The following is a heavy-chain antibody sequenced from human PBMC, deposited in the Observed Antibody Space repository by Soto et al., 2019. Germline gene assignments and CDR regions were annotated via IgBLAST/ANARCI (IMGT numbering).Heavy chain of an antibody. D-gene: IGHD3-10*01. CDR2: IYYTGNT. Sequence: QVQLQESGPGLVKPSQTLSLTCTVSGGSIRSGDYYWSWIRQPPGKGLEWIGYIYYTGNTYYSPSLKHRVTISVDASKNQFSLKLSSVTAADTAVYYCARFPPSLRGVRDFDYWGQGTLVTVSS. CDR3: ARFPPSLRGVRDFDY. V-gene: IGHV4-30-4*01. J-gene: IGHJ4*02. CDR1: GGSIRSGDYY.